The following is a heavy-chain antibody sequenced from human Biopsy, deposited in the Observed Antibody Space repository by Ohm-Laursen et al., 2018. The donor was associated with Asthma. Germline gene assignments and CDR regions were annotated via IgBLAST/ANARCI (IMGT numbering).Heavy chain of an antibody. CDR2: IYSGGTS. Sequence: SLRLSCAASGFAVSRDHMFWVRQAPGKGLEWVSVIYSGGTSHTADSVKGRFTISRDNPKNTLSLQMNSLTAEDTAVYYCAREGVAGTHIEDWGQGTLVTVSS. CDR3: AREGVAGTHIED. V-gene: IGHV3-66*02. J-gene: IGHJ4*02. D-gene: IGHD6-19*01. CDR1: GFAVSRDH.